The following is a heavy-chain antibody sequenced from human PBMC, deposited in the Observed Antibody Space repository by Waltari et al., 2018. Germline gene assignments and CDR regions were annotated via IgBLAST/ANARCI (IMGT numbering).Heavy chain of an antibody. CDR3: ARDAPMGWQQLEGVDY. D-gene: IGHD6-13*01. V-gene: IGHV1-69*10. CDR1: GGTFSSYA. CDR2: TIPILGIA. Sequence: QVQLVQSGAEVKKPGSSVKVSCKASGGTFSSYAISWVRQAPGQGLEWMGGTIPILGIANYAQKFQGRVTITADKSTSTAYMELNSLRAEDTAVYYCARDAPMGWQQLEGVDYWGQGTLVTVSS. J-gene: IGHJ4*02.